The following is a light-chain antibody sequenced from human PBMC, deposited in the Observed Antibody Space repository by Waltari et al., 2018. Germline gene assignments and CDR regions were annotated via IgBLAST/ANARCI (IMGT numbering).Light chain of an antibody. CDR1: QRILSASNNKNY. CDR3: QQYSTVPVT. J-gene: IGKJ4*01. V-gene: IGKV4-1*01. CDR2: WAS. Sequence: DIVMTQSPDSLAVSLGERATINCESSQRILSASNNKNYIAWYQQKPGQPPKLLIPWASTRQSGVPDRFSASGSGTDFTLIISSLQAEDVAVYYCQQYSTVPVTFGGGTKVEIK.